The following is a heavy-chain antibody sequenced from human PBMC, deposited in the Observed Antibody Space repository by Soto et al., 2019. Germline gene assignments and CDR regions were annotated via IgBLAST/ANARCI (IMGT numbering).Heavy chain of an antibody. D-gene: IGHD3-16*01. V-gene: IGHV3-7*03. Sequence: PGGSLRLSCAASGFTSSRSWMIWVRQAPGKGLEWVATMNEDGSEKYYVGSVKGRFTISRDNAKNLLYLEMNSLRAEDTAIYYCASYHPFDYWGQGTLVTVSS. CDR3: ASYHPFDY. CDR1: GFTSSRSW. J-gene: IGHJ4*02. CDR2: MNEDGSEK.